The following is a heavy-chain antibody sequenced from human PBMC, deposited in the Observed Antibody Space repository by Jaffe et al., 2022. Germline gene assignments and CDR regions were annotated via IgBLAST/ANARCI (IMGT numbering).Heavy chain of an antibody. CDR1: GYTFTTYY. V-gene: IGHV1-46*01. CDR3: ARNVASGLDY. Sequence: QVHLVQSGAEVKQPGASVKVSCEASGYTFTTYYIHWVRQAPGQGLEWMGFINPTGGSTTYAQKFQGRVTMTRDTSTSTVYMELSSLRSDDTAIYYCARNVASGLDYWGQGTLVTVSS. J-gene: IGHJ4*02. CDR2: INPTGGST. D-gene: IGHD3-10*01.